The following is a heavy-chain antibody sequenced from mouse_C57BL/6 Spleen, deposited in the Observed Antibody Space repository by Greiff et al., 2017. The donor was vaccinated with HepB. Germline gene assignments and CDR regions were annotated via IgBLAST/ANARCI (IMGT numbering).Heavy chain of an antibody. J-gene: IGHJ2*01. CDR3: ARDWDYYGSSYGGGYFDY. Sequence: VQLQQSGAELARPGASVKMSCKASGYTFTSYTMHWVKQRPGQGLEWIGYINPSSGYTKYNQKFKDKATLTADKSSSTAYMQLSSLTSEDSAVYYGARDWDYYGSSYGGGYFDYWGQGTTLTVSS. D-gene: IGHD1-1*01. CDR2: INPSSGYT. V-gene: IGHV1-4*01. CDR1: GYTFTSYT.